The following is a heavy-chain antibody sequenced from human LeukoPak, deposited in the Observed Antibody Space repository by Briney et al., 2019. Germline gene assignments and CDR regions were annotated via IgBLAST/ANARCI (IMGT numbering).Heavy chain of an antibody. J-gene: IGHJ4*02. V-gene: IGHV1-18*01. CDR3: AREHRLTRKHTVTTIDY. Sequence: ASVKVSCTASGYTFTSYGISWVRQAPGQGLEWMGWISAYNGNTNYAQKLQGRVTMTTDTSTSTAYMELRSLRSDDTAVYYCAREHRLTRKHTVTTIDYWGQGTLVTVSS. CDR2: ISAYNGNT. D-gene: IGHD4-17*01. CDR1: GYTFTSYG.